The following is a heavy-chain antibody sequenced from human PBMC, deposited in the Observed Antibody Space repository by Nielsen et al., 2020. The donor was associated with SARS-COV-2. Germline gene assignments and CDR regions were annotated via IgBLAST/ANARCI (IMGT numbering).Heavy chain of an antibody. CDR1: GFSLSASGLG. J-gene: IGHJ4*02. Sequence: SGPTLVKPTQTLTLTCTFSGFSLSASGLGVGWIRQPPGKALEWLARIDWDDDKFYSTSLKTRLTVSKDTSKNQVVLTMTNMDPVDTATYYCARMGYGSSSGRHFDYWGQGTLVTVSS. CDR2: IDWDDDK. V-gene: IGHV2-70*04. CDR3: ARMGYGSSSGRHFDY. D-gene: IGHD6-6*01.